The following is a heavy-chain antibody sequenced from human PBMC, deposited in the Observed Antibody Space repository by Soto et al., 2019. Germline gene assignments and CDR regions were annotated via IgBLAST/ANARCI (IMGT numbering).Heavy chain of an antibody. V-gene: IGHV5-51*01. CDR2: IYPGDSDT. Sequence: PGESLKISCKGSGYSFTSYWIGWVRQMPGKGLEWMGIIYPGDSDTRYSPSFQGQVTISADKSISTAYLQWSSLKASDTAMYYCARVHDMDTAMVNVMDVWGQGTTVTVSS. CDR3: ARVHDMDTAMVNVMDV. CDR1: GYSFTSYW. D-gene: IGHD5-18*01. J-gene: IGHJ6*02.